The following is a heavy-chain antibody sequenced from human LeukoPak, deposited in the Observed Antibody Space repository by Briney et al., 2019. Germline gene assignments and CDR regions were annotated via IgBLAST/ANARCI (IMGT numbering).Heavy chain of an antibody. J-gene: IGHJ4*02. CDR2: ISSSSYI. D-gene: IGHD3-10*01. V-gene: IGHV3-21*01. Sequence: GGSLRLSCAASGFTFSSYSMNWVRQAPGKGLEWVSSISSSSYIYYADSVKGRFTISRDNAKNSLYLQMNSLRAEDTAVYYCARDPSPYYYGSGSPTDYWGQGTLVTVSS. CDR1: GFTFSSYS. CDR3: ARDPSPYYYGSGSPTDY.